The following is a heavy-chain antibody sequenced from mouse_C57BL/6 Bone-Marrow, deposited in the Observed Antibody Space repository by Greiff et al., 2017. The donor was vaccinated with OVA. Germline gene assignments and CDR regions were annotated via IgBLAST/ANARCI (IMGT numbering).Heavy chain of an antibody. Sequence: VQLKQSGPGLAKPSQTLSLTCSVTGYSITSDYWNWIRKFPGNKLEYMGYISYSGSTYYNPSLKSRISITRDTSKNQYYLQLNSVTTEDTATYYCARGSSYLYWYFDVWGTGTTVTVSS. V-gene: IGHV3-8*01. D-gene: IGHD1-1*01. CDR1: GYSITSDY. CDR3: ARGSSYLYWYFDV. J-gene: IGHJ1*03. CDR2: ISYSGST.